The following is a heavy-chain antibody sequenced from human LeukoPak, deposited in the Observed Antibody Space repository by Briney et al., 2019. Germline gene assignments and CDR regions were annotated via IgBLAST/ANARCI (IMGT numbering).Heavy chain of an antibody. CDR3: APELPAYNWFDP. D-gene: IGHD1-26*01. Sequence: SETLSLTCTVSGGSISSSSYYWGWIRQPPGKGLEWIGSIYYSGSTYYNPSLKSRVTISVDTSKNQFSLKLSSVTAADTAVYYCAPELPAYNWFDPWGQGTLVTVSS. CDR2: IYYSGST. V-gene: IGHV4-39*01. J-gene: IGHJ5*02. CDR1: GGSISSSSYY.